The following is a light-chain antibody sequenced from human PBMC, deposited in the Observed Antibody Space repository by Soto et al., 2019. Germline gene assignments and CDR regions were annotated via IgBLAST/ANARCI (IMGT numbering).Light chain of an antibody. J-gene: IGLJ1*01. CDR2: GNS. CDR1: SSNIGAGYD. V-gene: IGLV1-40*01. CDR3: QSYDSSLSGYV. Sequence: QSVLTQPPSVSGAPGQRVTISCTGSSSNIGAGYDVHWYQQLPGTAPKLLIYGNSNRPSGVPDRFSGSKSGTSASLAITGLQAADEADYYCQSYDSSLSGYVFGTGTKATAL.